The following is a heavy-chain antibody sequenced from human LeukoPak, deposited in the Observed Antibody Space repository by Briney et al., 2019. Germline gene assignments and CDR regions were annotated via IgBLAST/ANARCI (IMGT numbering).Heavy chain of an antibody. Sequence: GGSLRLSCAASGFTVSSNYMSWVRQAPGKGLEWVSYISSSGSTIYYADSVKGRFTISRDNAKNSLYLQMNSLRAEDTAVYYCARDGFPSGEDGDAFDIWGQGTMVTVSS. V-gene: IGHV3-11*04. CDR2: ISSSGSTI. D-gene: IGHD5-12*01. J-gene: IGHJ3*02. CDR3: ARDGFPSGEDGDAFDI. CDR1: GFTVSSNY.